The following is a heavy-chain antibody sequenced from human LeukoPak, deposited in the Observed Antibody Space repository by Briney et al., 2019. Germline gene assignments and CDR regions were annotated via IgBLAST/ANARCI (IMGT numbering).Heavy chain of an antibody. CDR3: ATDQRRGYYYAA. V-gene: IGHV1-69*13. CDR2: IIPIVGTT. J-gene: IGHJ4*02. D-gene: IGHD3-22*01. CDR1: GGTFSSYA. Sequence: GASVKVSCKASGGTFSSYAFSWVRQAPGQGLEWMGGIIPIVGTTNYAQMFQGRVTITADESTSTAYMELSSLRSEDTAVYYCATDQRRGYYYAAWGQGTLVTVSS.